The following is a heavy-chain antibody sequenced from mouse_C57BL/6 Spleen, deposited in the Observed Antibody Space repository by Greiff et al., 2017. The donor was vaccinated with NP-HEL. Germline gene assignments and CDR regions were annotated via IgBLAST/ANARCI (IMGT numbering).Heavy chain of an antibody. Sequence: DVKLVESGGGLVQPGGSLKLSCAASGFTFSDYYMYWVRQTPEKRLEWVAYISNGGGSTYYPDTVKGRFTISRDNAKNTLYLQMSRLKSEDTAMDYCARGEYYAMDYWGQGTSVTVSS. CDR3: ARGEYYAMDY. V-gene: IGHV5-12*01. CDR1: GFTFSDYY. J-gene: IGHJ4*01. CDR2: ISNGGGST.